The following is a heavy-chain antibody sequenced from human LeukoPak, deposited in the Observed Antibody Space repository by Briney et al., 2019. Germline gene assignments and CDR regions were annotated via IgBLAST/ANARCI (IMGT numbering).Heavy chain of an antibody. CDR1: GGSFSGYY. CDR2: INHSGST. CDR3: ARGWGNYYDSSGYYY. V-gene: IGHV4-34*01. J-gene: IGHJ4*02. D-gene: IGHD3-22*01. Sequence: SETLSLTCAVYGGSFSGYYWSWIRQPPGKGLEWIGEINHSGSTNYNPSLKSRVTISVDTSKNQFSLKLSSVTAADTAVYYRARGWGNYYDSSGYYYWGQGTLVTVSS.